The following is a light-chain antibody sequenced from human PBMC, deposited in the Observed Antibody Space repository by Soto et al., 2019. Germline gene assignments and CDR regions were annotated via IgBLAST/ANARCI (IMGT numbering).Light chain of an antibody. J-gene: IGLJ1*01. CDR3: RPYSISTANL. CDR2: AVN. CDR1: SSDVGGYDY. V-gene: IGLV2-14*01. Sequence: QSVLTHPASVSGSPGRSITISCTGTSSDVGGYDYVSWYQLHPGKAPKLMVFAVNNRPSGVSFRFSGSKSGDTASLTISGLQAEDEADYFCRPYSISTANLFGTGTKVTVL.